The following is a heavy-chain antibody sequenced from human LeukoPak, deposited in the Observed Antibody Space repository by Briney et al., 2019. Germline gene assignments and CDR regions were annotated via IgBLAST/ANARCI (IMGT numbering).Heavy chain of an antibody. CDR2: IYYSGST. J-gene: IGHJ4*02. D-gene: IGHD6-6*01. Sequence: SETLSLTCTVSGGSINSSSYYWSWIRQPPGKGLEWIGYIYYSGSTYYNPSLKSRLTISGDTSKNQFSLRLSSVTAADTAVYYCARGTWSSSIDYWGQGTLVTVSS. CDR3: ARGTWSSSIDY. CDR1: GGSINSSSYY. V-gene: IGHV4-30-4*01.